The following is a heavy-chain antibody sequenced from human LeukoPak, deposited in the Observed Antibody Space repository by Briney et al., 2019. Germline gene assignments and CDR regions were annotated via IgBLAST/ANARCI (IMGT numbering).Heavy chain of an antibody. CDR3: ARVCSFYSGYYPPYYYYYMDV. CDR1: GGSISSGRYY. CDR2: INHSGST. J-gene: IGHJ6*03. Sequence: SETLSLTCTVSGGSISSGRYYWSWIRQPPGKGLEWIGEINHSGSTNYNPSLKSRVTITVVTSKNQFSLKLSSVAAADTAVYYCARVCSFYSGYYPPYYYYYMDVWGKGTTVTVSS. D-gene: IGHD3-22*01. V-gene: IGHV4-39*07.